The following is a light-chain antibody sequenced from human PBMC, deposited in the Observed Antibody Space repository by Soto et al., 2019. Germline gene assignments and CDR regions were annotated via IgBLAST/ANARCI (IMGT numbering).Light chain of an antibody. Sequence: DVVVTQSPLSLPVTLGQAASISSRSSQSPVHRDGNTYLSWFRQRAGQAPRRLIYKVSNREAGVPDRFSGSGSGTDFTLKISRVEAEDVGLYYCMQGSHWPPITFGQGTRLEIK. CDR2: KVS. J-gene: IGKJ5*01. CDR1: QSPVHRDGNTY. CDR3: MQGSHWPPIT. V-gene: IGKV2-30*02.